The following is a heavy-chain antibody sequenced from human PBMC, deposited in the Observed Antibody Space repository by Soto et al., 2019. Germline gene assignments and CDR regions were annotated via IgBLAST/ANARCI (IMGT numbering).Heavy chain of an antibody. V-gene: IGHV3-23*01. J-gene: IGHJ4*02. CDR3: AKDYGDFWDPLDY. CDR2: ITGRGDKR. D-gene: IGHD4-17*01. CDR1: GFTLSSYA. Sequence: EVHLLESGGGLVQPEGSLRLSCAASGFTLSSYAMSGVRQAPVKGLEGVSGITGRGDKRYYADSVKGRFTISRDNSKNTLYLQMNSLRVEDTAVFYCAKDYGDFWDPLDYWGQGTRVTVSS.